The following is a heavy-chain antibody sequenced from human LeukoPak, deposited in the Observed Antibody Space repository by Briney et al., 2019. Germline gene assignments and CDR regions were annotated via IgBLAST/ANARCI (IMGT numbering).Heavy chain of an antibody. J-gene: IGHJ4*02. D-gene: IGHD3-10*01. CDR3: ARDVGG. CDR2: ISSSSSTK. CDR1: GFTFSSYN. V-gene: IGHV3-48*01. Sequence: GGSLRLSCAGSGFTFSSYNMNWVRQAPGKGLEWVSYISSSSSTKYYADSVKGRFTISRDNAKNSLYLQMNSLRAEDTAMYYCARDVGGWGQGKLVTVSS.